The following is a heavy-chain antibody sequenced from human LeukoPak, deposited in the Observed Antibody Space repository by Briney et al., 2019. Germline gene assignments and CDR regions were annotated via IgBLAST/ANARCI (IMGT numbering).Heavy chain of an antibody. V-gene: IGHV3-30*18. J-gene: IGHJ4*02. D-gene: IGHD1-26*01. CDR2: ISYDGSNK. CDR1: GFTFSSYG. Sequence: PGRSLRLSCAASGFTFSSYGMHWVRQAPGKGLEWVAVISYDGSNKYYADSVKGRFTISRDNSKNTLYLQMNSLRAEDTAVYYCAKEEQVGAFDDWGQGTLATVSS. CDR3: AKEEQVGAFDD.